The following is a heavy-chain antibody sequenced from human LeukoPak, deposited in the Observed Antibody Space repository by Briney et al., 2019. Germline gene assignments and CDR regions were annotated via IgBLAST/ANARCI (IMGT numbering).Heavy chain of an antibody. CDR2: ISSSSAYI. CDR3: ARGPRNSSSYQYFQH. CDR1: GFTFSSHS. Sequence: GGSLRLSCAASGFTFSSHSMNWVRQAPGKGLEWVSSISSSSAYIYCADSEKGRFTISRDNAKNSLHLQMNSLRVEDTAVYYCARGPRNSSSYQYFQHWGQGTLVTVSS. V-gene: IGHV3-21*01. J-gene: IGHJ1*01. D-gene: IGHD6-13*01.